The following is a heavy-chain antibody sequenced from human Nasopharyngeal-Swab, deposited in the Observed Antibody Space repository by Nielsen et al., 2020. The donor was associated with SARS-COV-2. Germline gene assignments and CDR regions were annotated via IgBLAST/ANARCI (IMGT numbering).Heavy chain of an antibody. CDR3: ARGYDYLWGTYRYTQPDAFGI. D-gene: IGHD3-16*02. J-gene: IGHJ3*02. Sequence: SETLSLTCTVSNGSIGSYYWSWIRQPPGKGPEWIGYIYYSGTTNYNPSLKSRVTISLDMSKNRFSLKLTSVTAADTAVYYCARGYDYLWGTYRYTQPDAFGIWGQGTMVTVSS. CDR1: NGSIGSYY. CDR2: IYYSGTT. V-gene: IGHV4-59*01.